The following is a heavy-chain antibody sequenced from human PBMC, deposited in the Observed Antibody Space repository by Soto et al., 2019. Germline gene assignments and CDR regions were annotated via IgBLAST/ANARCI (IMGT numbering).Heavy chain of an antibody. V-gene: IGHV4-30-4*01. CDR1: GGSISSGDYY. CDR3: ARDGGGYVRQGYHYGLDV. J-gene: IGHJ6*02. Sequence: PSETLSLTCTVSGGSISSGDYYWSWIRQPPGKGLEWIGYIYYSGSTYYHPSLQSRVTISVDTSKNQFSLKLSSVTAADTAVYYCARDGGGYVRQGYHYGLDVWGQGTTVTVSS. D-gene: IGHD5-12*01. CDR2: IYYSGST.